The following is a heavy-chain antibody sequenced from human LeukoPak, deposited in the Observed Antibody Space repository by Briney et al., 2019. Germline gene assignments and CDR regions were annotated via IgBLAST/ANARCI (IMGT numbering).Heavy chain of an antibody. J-gene: IGHJ4*02. V-gene: IGHV4-34*01. CDR3: ARGLKSQLRYFDWLLHFDY. Sequence: SETLSLTCAVYGGSFSGYYWSWIRQPPGKGLEWIGEINHSESTNYNPPLKSRVTLSVDTSKHQYSLKLSSVTAADTAVYYCARGLKSQLRYFDWLLHFDYWGQGPLVTVSS. CDR1: GGSFSGYY. CDR2: INHSEST. D-gene: IGHD3-9*01.